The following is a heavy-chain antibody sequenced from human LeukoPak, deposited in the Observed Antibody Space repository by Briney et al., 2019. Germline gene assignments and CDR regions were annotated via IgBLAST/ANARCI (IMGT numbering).Heavy chain of an antibody. CDR1: GDSMNNYY. D-gene: IGHD5-24*01. J-gene: IGHJ4*02. CDR3: ARGRWLQFSD. CDR2: IYFTGST. V-gene: IGHV4-59*01. Sequence: SETLSLTCIVSGDSMNNYYWNWIRQPPGKGLEWIGYIYFTGSTNYNPSLKSRVTISLDTSKNQFSLKLSSVTAADTAIYYCARGRWLQFSDWGPGTLVTVSS.